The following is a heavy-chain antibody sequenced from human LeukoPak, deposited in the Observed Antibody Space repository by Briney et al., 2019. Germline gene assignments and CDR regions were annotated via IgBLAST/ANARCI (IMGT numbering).Heavy chain of an antibody. D-gene: IGHD2-2*01. CDR3: ARIWVAMLPADGMDV. CDR1: GFTFSSYS. Sequence: GGSLRLSCAASGFTFSSYSMNWVRQAPGKGLEWVSYISSSSSSIYYTDSVKGRFTISRDNAKNSLYLQMNSLRAEDTGVYYCARIWVAMLPADGMDVWGLGTTVTVSS. CDR2: ISSSSSSI. J-gene: IGHJ6*02. V-gene: IGHV3-48*04.